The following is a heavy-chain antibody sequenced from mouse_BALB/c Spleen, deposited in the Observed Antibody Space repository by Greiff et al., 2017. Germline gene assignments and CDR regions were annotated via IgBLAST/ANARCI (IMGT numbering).Heavy chain of an antibody. CDR2: ISSGGGST. V-gene: IGHV5-12-1*01. J-gene: IGHJ2*01. CDR3: ARYYYGSSYFDY. D-gene: IGHD1-1*01. Sequence: EVQRVESGGGLVKPGGSLKLSCAASGFAFSSYDMSWVRQTPEKRLEWVAYISSGGGSTYYPDTVKGRFTISRDNAKNTLYLQMSSLKSEDTAMYYCARYYYGSSYFDYWGQGTTLTVSS. CDR1: GFAFSSYD.